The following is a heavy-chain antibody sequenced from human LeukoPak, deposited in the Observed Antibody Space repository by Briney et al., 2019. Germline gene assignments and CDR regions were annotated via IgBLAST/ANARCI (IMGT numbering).Heavy chain of an antibody. CDR3: ARVVPAAPLREDFDY. J-gene: IGHJ4*02. Sequence: WXGXISAYNGYTDYAQKFQFRVTMTTDTSTSTAYMELRSLRSDDTAVYYCARVVPAAPLREDFDYWGQGTLVTVSS. CDR2: ISAYNGYT. V-gene: IGHV1-18*01. D-gene: IGHD2-2*01.